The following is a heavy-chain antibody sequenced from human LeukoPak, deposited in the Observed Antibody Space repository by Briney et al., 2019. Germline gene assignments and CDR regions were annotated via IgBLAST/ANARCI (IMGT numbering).Heavy chain of an antibody. CDR1: GFTFDDYA. Sequence: GGSLRLSCAASGFTFDDYAMHWVRQAPGKGLEWVSGISWNSGSIGYADSVKGRFTISRDNAKNSLYLQMNSLRAEGTAVYYCARSGDPYYYYYMDVWGKGTTVTVSS. V-gene: IGHV3-9*01. CDR3: ARSGDPYYYYYMDV. CDR2: ISWNSGSI. J-gene: IGHJ6*03. D-gene: IGHD7-27*01.